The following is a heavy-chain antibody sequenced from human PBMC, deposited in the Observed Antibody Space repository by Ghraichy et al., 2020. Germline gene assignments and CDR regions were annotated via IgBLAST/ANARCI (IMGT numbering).Heavy chain of an antibody. Sequence: GGSLRLSCAASGFTFSTYGMHWVRQAPGKGLEWVAVMWYDGSNKYNEDSVRGRFTISRDNSKNTLYLQMNSLRAEDTAVYYCARDLYSTSFDYWGQGTLVTVSS. J-gene: IGHJ4*02. V-gene: IGHV3-33*01. CDR3: ARDLYSTSFDY. CDR2: MWYDGSNK. CDR1: GFTFSTYG. D-gene: IGHD5-18*01.